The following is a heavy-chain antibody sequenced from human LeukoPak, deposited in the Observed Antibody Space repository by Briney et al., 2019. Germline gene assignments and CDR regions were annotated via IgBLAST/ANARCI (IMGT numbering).Heavy chain of an antibody. CDR2: INHGGST. D-gene: IGHD6-6*01. CDR3: ARGFRVAAHY. Sequence: PSETLSLTCAIYDGSLSGYYWSWIRQSPGKGLEWIGEINHGGSTNYNPSLKSRITISLDTSKNQFSLKLTSVTAADTAVYYCARGFRVAAHYWGQGTLVTVSS. V-gene: IGHV4-34*01. CDR1: DGSLSGYY. J-gene: IGHJ4*02.